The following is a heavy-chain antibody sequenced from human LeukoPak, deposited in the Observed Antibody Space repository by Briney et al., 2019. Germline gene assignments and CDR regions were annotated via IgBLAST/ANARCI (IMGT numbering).Heavy chain of an antibody. CDR1: GFTFSSYS. CDR3: ARGGIASPGKTSLWD. Sequence: SGGSLRLSCAASGFTFSSYSMNWVRQAPGKGLEWVSSISSSSSYIYYADSVKGRFTISRDNAKNSLYLQMNSLRVEDTAVYYCARGGIASPGKTSLWDWGQGTLVTVSS. D-gene: IGHD6-13*01. J-gene: IGHJ4*02. V-gene: IGHV3-21*01. CDR2: ISSSSSYI.